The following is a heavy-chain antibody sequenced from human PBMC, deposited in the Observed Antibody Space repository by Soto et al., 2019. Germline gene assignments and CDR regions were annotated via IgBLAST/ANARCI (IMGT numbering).Heavy chain of an antibody. CDR3: AKGGGRGYCSGGSCANYYYYGMDV. D-gene: IGHD2-15*01. V-gene: IGHV3-30*18. CDR2: ISYDGSNK. Sequence: QVQLVESGGGVVQPGRSLRLSCAASGFTFSSYGMHWVRQAPGKGLEWVAVISYDGSNKYYADSVKGRFTISRDNSKNPLYLQRNSLRAEDTAVYYCAKGGGRGYCSGGSCANYYYYGMDVWGQGTTVTVSS. CDR1: GFTFSSYG. J-gene: IGHJ6*02.